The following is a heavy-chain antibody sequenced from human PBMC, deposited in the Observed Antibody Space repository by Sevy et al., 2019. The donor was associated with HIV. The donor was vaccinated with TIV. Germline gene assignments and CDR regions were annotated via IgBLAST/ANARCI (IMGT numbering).Heavy chain of an antibody. CDR2: TRNKANSYTT. Sequence: GGSLRLSCAASGFTFSDHYMDWVRQAPGKGLEWVGRTRNKANSYTTEYAASVKGRFTISRDDSKNSLYLQMNSLKPEDTAVYYCAREGGLAYCGGDCYPDAFDIWGQGTMVTVSS. CDR3: AREGGLAYCGGDCYPDAFDI. J-gene: IGHJ3*02. CDR1: GFTFSDHY. D-gene: IGHD2-21*01. V-gene: IGHV3-72*01.